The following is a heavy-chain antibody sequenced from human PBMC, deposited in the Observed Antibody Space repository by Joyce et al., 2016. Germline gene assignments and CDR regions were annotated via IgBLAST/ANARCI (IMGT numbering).Heavy chain of an antibody. Sequence: EVQLVESGGGLVKPGGSLKISCAASGFMFSTSSMSWFRQAPGKGREWVSAISGDRRFIFHADSVRGRFTVSRDTAENSLYPQMKSLGVEDTAVYFCARGRLVYDYSMDVWGQGTTVIVSS. CDR1: GFMFSTSS. CDR2: ISGDRRFI. CDR3: ARGRLVYDYSMDV. D-gene: IGHD2-21*01. J-gene: IGHJ6*02. V-gene: IGHV3-21*02.